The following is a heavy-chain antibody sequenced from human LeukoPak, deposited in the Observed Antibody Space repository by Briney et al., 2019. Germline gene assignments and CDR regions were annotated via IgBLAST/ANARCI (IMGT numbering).Heavy chain of an antibody. J-gene: IGHJ6*02. CDR3: ARDEYSSSQGDYYYGMDV. D-gene: IGHD6-6*01. CDR2: ISYDGSNK. Sequence: GGTLRLSCAASGFTFSSYAMHWVRQAPGKGLEWVAVISYDGSNKYYAGSVKGRFTISRDNSKNTLYLQMNSLRAEDTAVYYCARDEYSSSQGDYYYGMDVWGQGTTVTVSS. CDR1: GFTFSSYA. V-gene: IGHV3-30-3*01.